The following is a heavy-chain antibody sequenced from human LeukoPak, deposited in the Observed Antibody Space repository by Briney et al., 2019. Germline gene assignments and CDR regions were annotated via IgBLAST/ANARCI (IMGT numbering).Heavy chain of an antibody. CDR1: GFTFSSYA. CDR3: AKDKSAYCGGDCWGPSSLDY. Sequence: GGSLRLSCAASGFTFSSYAMSWVRQAPGKGLEWVSAISGSGGSTYYADSVKGRFTISRDNSKNTLYLQMNSLRAEDTAVYYCAKDKSAYCGGDCWGPSSLDYWGQGTLVTVSS. J-gene: IGHJ4*02. D-gene: IGHD2-21*02. CDR2: ISGSGGST. V-gene: IGHV3-23*01.